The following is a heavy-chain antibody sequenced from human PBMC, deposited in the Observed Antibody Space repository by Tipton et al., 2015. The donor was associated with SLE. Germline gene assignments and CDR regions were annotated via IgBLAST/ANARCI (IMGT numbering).Heavy chain of an antibody. CDR2: IDGGETT. Sequence: SLRLSCVVSGLSISGNYMSWVRHTPGKGLEWVSFIDGGETTYYADSVKGRFTISRDNAKNTLFLQMNSLRVDDTAVYYCASLSAPSDYWGQGTLVTVSS. V-gene: IGHV3-66*01. CDR3: ASLSAPSDY. J-gene: IGHJ4*02. CDR1: GLSISGNY.